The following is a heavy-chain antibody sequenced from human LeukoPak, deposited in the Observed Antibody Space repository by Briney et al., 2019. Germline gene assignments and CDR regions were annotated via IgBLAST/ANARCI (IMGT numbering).Heavy chain of an antibody. CDR3: AKDRPSEVRSGYYYYYYYMDV. J-gene: IGHJ6*03. D-gene: IGHD3-3*01. V-gene: IGHV3-23*01. CDR2: ISGSGGST. CDR1: GFAFSSYA. Sequence: GGSLRLSCAASGFAFSSYAMNWVRQAPGKGLEWVSTISGSGGSTYYADSVKGRFTISRDNSKNTLYLQMNSLRAEDTAVYYCAKDRPSEVRSGYYYYYYYMDVWGKGTTVTVSS.